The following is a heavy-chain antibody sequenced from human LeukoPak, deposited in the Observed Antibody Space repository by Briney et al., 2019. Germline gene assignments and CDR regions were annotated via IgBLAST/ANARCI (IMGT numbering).Heavy chain of an antibody. J-gene: IGHJ4*02. CDR3: ARQLAAAGTAGLDY. V-gene: IGHV4-4*07. Sequence: PSETLSLTCTVSGGSISSYYWSWIRQPAGKALEWIGRIYTSGSTNYNPSLKSRVTMSVDTSKNQFSLKLSSVTAADTAVYYCARQLAAAGTAGLDYWGQGTLVTVSS. D-gene: IGHD6-13*01. CDR1: GGSISSYY. CDR2: IYTSGST.